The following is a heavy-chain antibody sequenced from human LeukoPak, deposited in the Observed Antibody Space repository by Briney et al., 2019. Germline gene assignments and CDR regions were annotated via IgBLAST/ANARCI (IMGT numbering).Heavy chain of an antibody. D-gene: IGHD2-15*01. Sequence: GGSLRLSCLTSGFTLSTNAMSWVRQAPGKGLEWISGISGSGASTYYADSVKGRFTISRDNSKNTLYLQMNSLRAEDTAVYYCAKDSGGRYFDYWGQGTLVTVSS. J-gene: IGHJ4*02. CDR2: ISGSGAST. CDR1: GFTLSTNA. V-gene: IGHV3-23*01. CDR3: AKDSGGRYFDY.